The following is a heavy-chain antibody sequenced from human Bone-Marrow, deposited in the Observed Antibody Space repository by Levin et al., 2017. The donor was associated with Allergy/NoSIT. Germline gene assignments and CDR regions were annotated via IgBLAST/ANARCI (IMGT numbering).Heavy chain of an antibody. CDR1: GFTFSSYA. Sequence: GGSLRLSCAASGFTFSSYAMSWVRQAPGKGLEWVSAISGSGGSTYYADSVKGRFTISRDNSKNTLYLQMNSLRAEDTAVYYCAKNKQWLVQKNYYYGMDVWGQGTTVTVSS. V-gene: IGHV3-23*01. J-gene: IGHJ6*02. D-gene: IGHD6-19*01. CDR3: AKNKQWLVQKNYYYGMDV. CDR2: ISGSGGST.